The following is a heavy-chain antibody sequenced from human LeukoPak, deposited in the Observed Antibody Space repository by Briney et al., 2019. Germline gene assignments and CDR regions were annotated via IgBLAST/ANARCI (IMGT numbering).Heavy chain of an antibody. CDR3: ANKNYDSSGYKRDY. D-gene: IGHD3-22*01. CDR1: GFTFSDYY. V-gene: IGHV3-23*01. Sequence: PGGSLRLSCAASGFTFSDYYMSWIRQAPGKGLEWVSAISGSGGSTYYADSVKGRFTISRDNSKNTLYLQMNSLRAEDTAVYYCANKNYDSSGYKRDYWGQGTLVTVSS. J-gene: IGHJ4*02. CDR2: ISGSGGST.